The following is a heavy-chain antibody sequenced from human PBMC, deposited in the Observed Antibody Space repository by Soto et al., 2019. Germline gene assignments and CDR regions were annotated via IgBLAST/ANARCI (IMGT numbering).Heavy chain of an antibody. CDR3: GARAGGGGY. Sequence: EVQLVESGGGLIQPGGSLRLSCAVSGFTVSNNYMSWVRQAPGKGLEGVSVIYSGGYTAYGDSVKGRFTISRDNSKNTLYFQRNGGGAADTGLFYWGARAGGGGYWGQGTLVTVSS. CDR1: GFTVSNNY. D-gene: IGHD3-10*01. CDR2: IYSGGYT. V-gene: IGHV3-53*01. J-gene: IGHJ4*02.